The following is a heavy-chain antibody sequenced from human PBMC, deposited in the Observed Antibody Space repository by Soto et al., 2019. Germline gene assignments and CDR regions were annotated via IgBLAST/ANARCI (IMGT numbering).Heavy chain of an antibody. CDR3: AKDLDSGYSYSPPSGY. CDR2: ISYDGNNK. J-gene: IGHJ4*02. V-gene: IGHV3-30*18. Sequence: ESGGGVVQPGRSLRLSCAASGFTFSTYGMHWVRQAPGKGLEWVAVISYDGNNKYYADSVKGRFTISRDNSKNTLYLQMNSLRAEDTAVYYCAKDLDSGYSYSPPSGYWGQGTLVTVSS. D-gene: IGHD5-18*01. CDR1: GFTFSTYG.